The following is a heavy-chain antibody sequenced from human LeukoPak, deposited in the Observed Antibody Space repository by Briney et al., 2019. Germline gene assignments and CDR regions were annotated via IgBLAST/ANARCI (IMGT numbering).Heavy chain of an antibody. D-gene: IGHD6-13*01. J-gene: IGHJ4*02. Sequence: SETLSLTCAVYGGSFSGYYWSWIRQPPGKGLEWIGEINHSGSTNYNPSLKSRVTISVDTSKNQFSLKLSSVTAADTAVYYCAREVAADLIDYWGQGTLVTVSS. CDR2: INHSGST. V-gene: IGHV4-34*01. CDR3: AREVAADLIDY. CDR1: GGSFSGYY.